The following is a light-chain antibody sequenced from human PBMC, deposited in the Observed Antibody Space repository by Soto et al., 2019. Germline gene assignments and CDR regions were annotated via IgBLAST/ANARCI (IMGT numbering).Light chain of an antibody. J-gene: IGLJ3*02. Sequence: QAVVTQSPSASASLGASVKLTCTLSSGHSNYAIAWHQQQPGKGPRFLMTFNSDGSHTKGDGIPDRFSGSFSGAERYLTISSLQSEDEADYYCQTWGTGIHWVFGGGTKLTVL. V-gene: IGLV4-69*01. CDR2: FNSDGSH. CDR1: SGHSNYA. CDR3: QTWGTGIHWV.